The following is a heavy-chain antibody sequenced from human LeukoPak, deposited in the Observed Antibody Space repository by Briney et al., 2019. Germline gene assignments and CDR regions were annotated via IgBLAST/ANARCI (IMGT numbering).Heavy chain of an antibody. CDR1: GYTFTSYG. CDR2: IIPIFGTA. J-gene: IGHJ3*02. CDR3: ASPHDIAVVPAAKNAFDI. Sequence: SVKVSCKASGYTFTSYGISWVRQAPGQGLEWMGGIIPIFGTANYAQKFQVRVTITADESTSTAYMELSSLRSEDTAVYYCASPHDIAVVPAAKNAFDIWGQGTMVTVS. V-gene: IGHV1-69*13. D-gene: IGHD2-2*01.